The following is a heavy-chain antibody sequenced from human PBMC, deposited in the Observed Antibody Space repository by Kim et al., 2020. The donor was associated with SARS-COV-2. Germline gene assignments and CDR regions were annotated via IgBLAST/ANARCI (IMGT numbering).Heavy chain of an antibody. V-gene: IGHV3-74*01. D-gene: IGHD6-19*01. CDR3: ARRHFSSGWYYFDY. Sequence: HADSVKGRFTISRDNAKNTLYLQMNSLRAEDTAVYYCARRHFSSGWYYFDYWGQGTLVTVSS. J-gene: IGHJ4*02.